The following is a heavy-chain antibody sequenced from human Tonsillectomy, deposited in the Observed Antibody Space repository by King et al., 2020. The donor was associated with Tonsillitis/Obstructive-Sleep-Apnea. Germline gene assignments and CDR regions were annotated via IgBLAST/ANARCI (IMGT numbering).Heavy chain of an antibody. V-gene: IGHV3-11*01. CDR1: GFTFSDYY. Sequence: VQLVESGGGLVKPGGSLRLSCAASGFTFSDYYMTWIRQAPGKGLEWVSYISSSGTTIYYTDSMKGRFTISRDNAKNSLYLQMNSLRAEDTAVYYCAGGYNYYFYCYMDIWAKGTTVTVPS. CDR3: AGGYNYYFYCYMDI. CDR2: ISSSGTTI. D-gene: IGHD5-12*01. J-gene: IGHJ6*03.